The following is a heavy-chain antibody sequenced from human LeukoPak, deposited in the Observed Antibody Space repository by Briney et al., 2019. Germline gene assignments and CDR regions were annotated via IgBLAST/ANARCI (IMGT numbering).Heavy chain of an antibody. CDR1: GGSFSGYY. D-gene: IGHD3-10*01. V-gene: IGHV4-34*01. CDR3: ARRRTLGYGSGSYYNGPPDY. Sequence: SETLSLTCAVYGGSFSGYYWSWIRQPPGKGLEWIGEINHSGSTNYNPSLKSRVTISVDTSKNQSSLKLSSVTAADTAVYYCARRRTLGYGSGSYYNGPPDYWGQGTLVTVSS. J-gene: IGHJ4*02. CDR2: INHSGST.